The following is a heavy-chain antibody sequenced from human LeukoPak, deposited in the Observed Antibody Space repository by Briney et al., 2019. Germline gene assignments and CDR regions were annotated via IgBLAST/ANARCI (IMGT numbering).Heavy chain of an antibody. CDR1: GGSISSYY. Sequence: SETLSLTCTVSGGSISSYYWSWIRQPAGKGLEWIGRIYTSGSTNYNPSLKSRVTISVDTSKNQFSLKLSSVTAADTAVYYCARLGDGYKEHYFDYWGQGTLVTVSS. CDR3: ARLGDGYKEHYFDY. CDR2: IYTSGST. J-gene: IGHJ4*02. D-gene: IGHD5-24*01. V-gene: IGHV4-4*07.